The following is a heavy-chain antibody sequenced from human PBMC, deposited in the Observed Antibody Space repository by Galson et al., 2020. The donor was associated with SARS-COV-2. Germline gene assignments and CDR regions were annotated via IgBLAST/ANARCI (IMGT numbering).Heavy chain of an antibody. CDR2: ISSSSSTI. CDR3: AREHCSSTSCYTSWFDP. D-gene: IGHD2-2*02. V-gene: IGHV3-48*04. CDR1: GFTFSSYS. J-gene: IGHJ5*02. Sequence: GESLKISCAASGFTFSSYSMNWVRQAPGKGLEWVSYISSSSSTIYYADSVKGRFTISRDNAKNSLYLQMNSLRAEDTAVYYCAREHCSSTSCYTSWFDPWGQGTLVTFSS.